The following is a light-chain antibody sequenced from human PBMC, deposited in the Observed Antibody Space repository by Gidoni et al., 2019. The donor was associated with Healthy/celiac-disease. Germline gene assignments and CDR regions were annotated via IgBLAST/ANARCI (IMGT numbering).Light chain of an antibody. J-gene: IGKJ4*01. Sequence: EIVMTQSPATLSVSPGESATLSCRASQSVSSNLAWYQQKPGQAPRLLIYGASTRATGIPARFSGSGSGTEFTLTISSLQSEDFAVYYCQQYNNWPPSFGGGTKVEI. CDR3: QQYNNWPPS. CDR1: QSVSSN. V-gene: IGKV3-15*01. CDR2: GAS.